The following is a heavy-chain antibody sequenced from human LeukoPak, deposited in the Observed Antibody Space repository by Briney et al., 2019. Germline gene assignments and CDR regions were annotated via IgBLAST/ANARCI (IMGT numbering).Heavy chain of an antibody. J-gene: IGHJ4*02. D-gene: IGHD6-13*01. CDR1: GYTFTGYY. Sequence: ASVKVSCKASGYTFTGYYMHWVRQAPGQGLEWMGWINPNSGGTNYAQKFQGGVTMTRDTSISTAYMELSRLRSDDTAVYYCARLASSSWWKLLDYWGQGTLVTVSS. CDR2: INPNSGGT. V-gene: IGHV1-2*02. CDR3: ARLASSSWWKLLDY.